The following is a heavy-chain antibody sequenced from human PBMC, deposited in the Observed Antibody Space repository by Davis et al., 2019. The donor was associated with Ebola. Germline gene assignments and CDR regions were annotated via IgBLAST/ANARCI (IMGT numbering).Heavy chain of an antibody. CDR3: ARDEDIVVESAAIYYYYGMDV. CDR2: INHSGST. V-gene: IGHV4-34*01. J-gene: IGHJ6*02. Sequence: MPSETLSLTCAVYGGSFSGYYWGWIRQPPGKGLEWIGEINHSGSTNYNPSLKSRVTISVDTSKNQFSLKLSSVTAADTAVYYCARDEDIVVESAAIYYYYGMDVWGQGTTVTVSS. CDR1: GGSFSGYY. D-gene: IGHD2-2*01.